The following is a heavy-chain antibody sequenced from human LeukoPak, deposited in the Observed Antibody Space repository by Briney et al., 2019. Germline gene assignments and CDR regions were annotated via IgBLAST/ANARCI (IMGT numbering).Heavy chain of an antibody. J-gene: IGHJ4*02. CDR2: IYWDDDK. CDR3: AHIGGYGDYVIDFDY. V-gene: IGHV2-5*02. D-gene: IGHD4-17*01. CDR1: GFSLSTSGVS. Sequence: SGPTLVNPTQTLTLTCTFSGFSLSTSGVSVGWIRQPPGKALEWLALIYWDDDKRYSPSLKSRLTITKDTSKNQVVLTMTNMDPVDTATYHCAHIGGYGDYVIDFDYWGQGTLVTVSS.